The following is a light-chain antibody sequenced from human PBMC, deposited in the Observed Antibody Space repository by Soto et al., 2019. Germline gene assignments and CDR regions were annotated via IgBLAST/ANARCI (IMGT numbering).Light chain of an antibody. V-gene: IGKV1-33*01. CDR3: QHYNSHSPT. J-gene: IGKJ1*01. CDR1: QDINKN. CDR2: DGS. Sequence: DIHMTQSPSSLSASVVGICTVTVEASQDINKNLIWYQQKPGKAPKLLIYDGSDLETGVPSRSSGRGSLTELTLTISSLQPHDFATFYCQHYNSHSPTFGQGTKVDIK.